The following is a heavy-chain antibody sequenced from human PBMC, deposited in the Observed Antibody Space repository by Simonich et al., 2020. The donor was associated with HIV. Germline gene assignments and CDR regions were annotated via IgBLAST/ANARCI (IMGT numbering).Heavy chain of an antibody. Sequence: QVQLQQWGAGLLKTSETLALNFAVSGCSISSSNWWSWVRQPPGKGLELIGEIYHSGSTNYNPSLKSRGPISVDKSKNQCSLKLSSVTAADTAVYYCARRRSWVQEAYFDLWGRGTLVTVSS. V-gene: IGHV4-4*02. D-gene: IGHD1-26*01. CDR3: ARRRSWVQEAYFDL. J-gene: IGHJ2*01. CDR2: IYHSGST. CDR1: GCSISSSNW.